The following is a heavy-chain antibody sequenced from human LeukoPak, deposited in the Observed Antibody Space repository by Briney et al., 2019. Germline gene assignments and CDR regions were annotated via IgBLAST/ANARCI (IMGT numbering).Heavy chain of an antibody. D-gene: IGHD6-19*01. Sequence: GGSLRLSCAASGFTFSSYAMSWVRQAPGKGLEWVSAISGSGSSTYYADSVKGRFTISRDNSKNTLYLQMNSLRAEDTAVYYCTSGVAGNFDYWGQGTLVTVSS. CDR1: GFTFSSYA. CDR3: TSGVAGNFDY. V-gene: IGHV3-23*01. CDR2: ISGSGSST. J-gene: IGHJ4*02.